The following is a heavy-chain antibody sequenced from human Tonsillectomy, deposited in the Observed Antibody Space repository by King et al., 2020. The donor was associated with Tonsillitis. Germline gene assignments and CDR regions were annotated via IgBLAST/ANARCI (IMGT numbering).Heavy chain of an antibody. J-gene: IGHJ4*02. D-gene: IGHD1-26*01. CDR3: AKAGRGAYFDS. Sequence: VQLVESGGGLVQPGGSLRLSCAASGFTFSNYAMSWVRQAPGKGLEWVSVIYSGGSSTYYSDSVKGRFTISRDNSKNTLYLQMNSLRAEDTAVYYCAKAGRGAYFDSWGPGTLVTVSS. CDR1: GFTFSNYA. V-gene: IGHV3-23*03. CDR2: IYSGGSST.